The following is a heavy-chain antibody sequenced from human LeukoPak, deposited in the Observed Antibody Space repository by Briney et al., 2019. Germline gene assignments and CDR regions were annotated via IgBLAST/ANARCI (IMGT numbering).Heavy chain of an antibody. Sequence: ASVKVSCRASGYTFTSYDINWVRQATGQGLEWMGWMNPNSGNTGYAQKFQGRVTMTRNTSISTAYMELSSLRSEDTAVYYCARGRQVYDFWSGYYFDYWGQGTLVTVSS. V-gene: IGHV1-8*01. CDR3: ARGRQVYDFWSGYYFDY. CDR2: MNPNSGNT. CDR1: GYTFTSYD. J-gene: IGHJ4*02. D-gene: IGHD3-3*01.